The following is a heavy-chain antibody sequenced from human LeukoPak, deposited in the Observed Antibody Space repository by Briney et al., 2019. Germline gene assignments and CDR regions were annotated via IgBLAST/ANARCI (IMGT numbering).Heavy chain of an antibody. D-gene: IGHD3-22*01. J-gene: IGHJ3*02. CDR2: IIPIFGTA. Sequence: SVKVSCKASGGTFSSYAISWVRQAPGQGLEWMGGIIPIFGTANYAQKLQGRVTMTTDTSTSTAYMELRSLRSDDTAVYYCATSPTYYYDSSGYSAFDIWGQGTMVTVSS. V-gene: IGHV1-69*05. CDR3: ATSPTYYYDSSGYSAFDI. CDR1: GGTFSSYA.